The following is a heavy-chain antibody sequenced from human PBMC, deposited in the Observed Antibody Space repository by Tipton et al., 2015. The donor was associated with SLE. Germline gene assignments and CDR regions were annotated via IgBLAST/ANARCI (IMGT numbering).Heavy chain of an antibody. Sequence: SLRLSCAASGFTFSSYAMHWVRQAPGKGVEWVAVISYDGSNKYYADSVKGRFTISRDNSKYTLYLQMNSLRAEDTAVYYCARDSYDYIWGSFDYWGRGTRVTVSS. CDR1: GFTFSSYA. CDR2: ISYDGSNK. J-gene: IGHJ4*02. D-gene: IGHD3-16*01. V-gene: IGHV3-30*04. CDR3: ARDSYDYIWGSFDY.